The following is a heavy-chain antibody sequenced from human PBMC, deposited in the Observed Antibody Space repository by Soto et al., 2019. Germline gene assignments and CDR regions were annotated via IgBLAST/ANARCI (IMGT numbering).Heavy chain of an antibody. CDR2: ISGSGGST. J-gene: IGHJ6*02. CDR3: AKGEVVASYGMDV. CDR1: GFTFSSYA. V-gene: IGHV3-23*01. D-gene: IGHD2-15*01. Sequence: GGSLRLSCAASGFTFSSYAMSWVRQAPGKGMEWVSAISGSGGSTYYADSVKVRFTISRDNSKNTLYLQMNSLRDEDTVVYYCAKGEVVASYGMDVWGQGTTVTVSS.